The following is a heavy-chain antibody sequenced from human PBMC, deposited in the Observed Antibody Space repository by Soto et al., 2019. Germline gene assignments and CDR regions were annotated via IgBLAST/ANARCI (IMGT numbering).Heavy chain of an antibody. CDR3: ARVITIFGVVKQPYYYYGMDV. J-gene: IGHJ6*02. CDR1: GGSISSSNW. Sequence: SETLSLTCAVSGGSISSSNWWSWVRQPPGKGLEWIGEIYHSGSTNYNPSLKSRVTISVDKSKNQFSLKLSSVTAADTAVYYCARVITIFGVVKQPYYYYGMDVWGQGTTVTVSS. D-gene: IGHD3-3*01. CDR2: IYHSGST. V-gene: IGHV4-4*02.